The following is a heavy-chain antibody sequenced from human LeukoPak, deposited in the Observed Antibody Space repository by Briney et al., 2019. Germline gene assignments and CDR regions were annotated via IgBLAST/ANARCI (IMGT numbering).Heavy chain of an antibody. CDR2: MNPNSGNT. V-gene: IGHV1-8*01. Sequence: ASVKVSCKASGYTFTSYDINWVRQATGQGLEWMGWMNPNSGNTGYEQKLQGRVTITRNTSISTAYMELSSLRCEDPDVYYCARDYCGGDCLDAFDIWGQGTMVTVSS. CDR1: GYTFTSYD. D-gene: IGHD2-21*02. CDR3: ARDYCGGDCLDAFDI. J-gene: IGHJ3*02.